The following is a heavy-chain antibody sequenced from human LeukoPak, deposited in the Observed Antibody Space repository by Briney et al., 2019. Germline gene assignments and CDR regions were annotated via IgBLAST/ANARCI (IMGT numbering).Heavy chain of an antibody. CDR1: GGSISSGDYY. V-gene: IGHV4-30-4*01. D-gene: IGHD4-17*01. CDR2: IYYSGST. Sequence: PSETLSLTCTVSGGSISSGDYYWSWIRQPPGKGLEWIGYIYYSGSTYYNPSLKSRVTISVDTSKNQFPQKLSSVTAADTAVYYCARGYGDESFWFDPWGQGTLVTVSS. J-gene: IGHJ5*02. CDR3: ARGYGDESFWFDP.